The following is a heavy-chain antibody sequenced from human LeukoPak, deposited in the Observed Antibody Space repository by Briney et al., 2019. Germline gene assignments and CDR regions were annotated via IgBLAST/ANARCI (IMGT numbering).Heavy chain of an antibody. CDR2: ISSSGSTI. J-gene: IGHJ4*02. CDR1: GFTFSSYE. V-gene: IGHV3-48*03. Sequence: PGGSLRLSCVAYGFTFSSYEMSWVRQAPGKGLEWLSYISSSGSTIYYADFVKGRFTISRDNAKNSVYLQMNSLRAEDTAVYYCARETYFDYWGQGTLLTVSS. CDR3: ARETYFDY.